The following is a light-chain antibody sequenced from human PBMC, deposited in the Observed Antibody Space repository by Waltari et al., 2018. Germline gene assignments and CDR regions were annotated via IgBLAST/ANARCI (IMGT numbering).Light chain of an antibody. V-gene: IGKV3-11*01. J-gene: IGKJ2*01. CDR2: DAS. CDR3: QQRSTSFT. CDR1: QSVSSY. Sequence: EIVLTQSPATLSLSPGERATLSCRASQSVSSYLAWYQQKPGQAPRRVIYDASNRATGISARFSGSGSGTDFTLTISSLEPEDFAVYYCQQRSTSFTFGQGTKLEIK.